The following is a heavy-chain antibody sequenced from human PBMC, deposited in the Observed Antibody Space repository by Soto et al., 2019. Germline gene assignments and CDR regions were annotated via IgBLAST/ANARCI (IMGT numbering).Heavy chain of an antibody. J-gene: IGHJ3*02. Sequence: PGGSLRLSCAASGFTFSSYGMHWVRQAPGKGLEWVAVIWYDGSNKYYADSVKGRSTISRDNSKNTLYLQMNSLRAEDTAVYYCAREGWEILSLSRDAFDIWGQGKMVTVSS. CDR2: IWYDGSNK. V-gene: IGHV3-33*01. D-gene: IGHD1-26*01. CDR3: AREGWEILSLSRDAFDI. CDR1: GFTFSSYG.